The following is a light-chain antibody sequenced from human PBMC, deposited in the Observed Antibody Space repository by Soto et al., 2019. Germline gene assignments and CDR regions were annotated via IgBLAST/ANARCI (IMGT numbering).Light chain of an antibody. CDR2: DAS. V-gene: IGKV3D-15*01. Sequence: TQSPATLSLSPGERATLSCMPSQSFTRYLAWYQQRPAQTPRLLIYDASNRATGIPARFSGSQSGTEFTLTISSLLSEDFAVYFCQQYNNWPLTFGGGTKVDIK. CDR3: QQYNNWPLT. CDR1: QSFTRY. J-gene: IGKJ4*01.